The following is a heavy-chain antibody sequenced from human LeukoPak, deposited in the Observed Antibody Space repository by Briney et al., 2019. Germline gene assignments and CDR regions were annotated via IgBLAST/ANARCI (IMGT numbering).Heavy chain of an antibody. D-gene: IGHD1-26*01. V-gene: IGHV3-74*01. CDR1: GFTFSSYW. Sequence: GGSLRLSCAASGFTFSSYWMHWVRQAPGKGLVWVSRINSDGSNTSYADSVKGRFTISRDNAKNSLYLQMNSLRAEDTAVYYCARGVGATKSDWFDPWGQGTLVTVSS. CDR3: ARGVGATKSDWFDP. J-gene: IGHJ5*02. CDR2: INSDGSNT.